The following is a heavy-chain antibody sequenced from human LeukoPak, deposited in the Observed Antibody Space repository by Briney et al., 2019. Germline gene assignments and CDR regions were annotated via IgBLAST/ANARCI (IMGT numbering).Heavy chain of an antibody. CDR1: GGTFSSYA. CDR3: ARGGRRYFDWLLDPYYYYGMDV. D-gene: IGHD3-9*01. Sequence: ASVKVSCEASGGTFSSYAISWVRQAPGQGLEWMGGIIPIFGTANYAQKFQGRVTITTDESTSTDYMELSRLRSDDTAVYYCARGGRRYFDWLLDPYYYYGMDVWGQGTTVSVSS. J-gene: IGHJ6*01. CDR2: IIPIFGTA. V-gene: IGHV1-69*05.